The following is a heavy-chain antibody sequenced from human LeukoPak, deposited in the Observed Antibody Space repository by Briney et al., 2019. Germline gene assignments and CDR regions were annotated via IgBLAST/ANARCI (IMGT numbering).Heavy chain of an antibody. CDR1: GFTFSSYA. J-gene: IGHJ3*02. CDR2: ISYDGSNK. V-gene: IGHV3-30-3*01. Sequence: GGSLRLSCAASGFTFSSYAMHWVRQAPGKGLEWVAVISYDGSNKYYADSVKGRFTISRDNSKNTLYLQMNSLRAEDTAVCYCARARGSSGWYERDAFDIWGQGTMVTVSS. D-gene: IGHD6-19*01. CDR3: ARARGSSGWYERDAFDI.